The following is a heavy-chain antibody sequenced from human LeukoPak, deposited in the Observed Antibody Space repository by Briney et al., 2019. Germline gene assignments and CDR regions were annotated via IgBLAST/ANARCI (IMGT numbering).Heavy chain of an antibody. V-gene: IGHV3-30*18. CDR3: AKVSPVTRVFNY. D-gene: IGHD4-17*01. Sequence: PGGSLRLSCAASGFTFSSYGMHWVRQAPGKGLEWVAVISYVGSNKYYADSVKGRFTISRDNSKNTLYLQMNSLRAEDTAVYYCAKVSPVTRVFNYWGQGTLVTVSS. CDR2: ISYVGSNK. CDR1: GFTFSSYG. J-gene: IGHJ4*02.